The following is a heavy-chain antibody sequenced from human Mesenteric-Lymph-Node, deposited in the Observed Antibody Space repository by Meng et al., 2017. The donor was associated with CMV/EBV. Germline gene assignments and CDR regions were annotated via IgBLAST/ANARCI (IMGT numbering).Heavy chain of an antibody. CDR3: ARVFPKDYDFYYFDY. CDR1: GFTFSSYW. V-gene: IGHV3-7*01. Sequence: GGSLRLSCAGPGFTFSSYWMSWVRQAPGKGLEWVANIKQDGSEKYYVDSVKGRFTISRDNAKNSLYLQMNSLRAEDTAVYYCARVFPKDYDFYYFDYWGQGTLVTVSS. D-gene: IGHD3-3*01. CDR2: IKQDGSEK. J-gene: IGHJ4*02.